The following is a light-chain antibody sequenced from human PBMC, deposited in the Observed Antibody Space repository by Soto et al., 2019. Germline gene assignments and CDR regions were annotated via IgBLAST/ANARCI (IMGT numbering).Light chain of an antibody. CDR3: QNYNSDPKM. J-gene: IGKJ1*01. Sequence: IQMTQSPSSLSASVGDGVTITCRASQSISSYVSWYQQKPGKAPKLLIYAASTLQSGVPSRFSGSGSGTDFTITISSLQPEDVATYYCQNYNSDPKMLGLGTKVDVK. V-gene: IGKV1-27*01. CDR1: QSISSY. CDR2: AAS.